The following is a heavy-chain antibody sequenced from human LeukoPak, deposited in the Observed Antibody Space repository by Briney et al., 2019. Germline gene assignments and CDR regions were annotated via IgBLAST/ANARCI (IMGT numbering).Heavy chain of an antibody. CDR3: ARGIRNWVPFDY. Sequence: SETLSLTCTVSGGSISSYYWSWIRQPPGKGLEWIGYIYYSGSTYYNPSLKSRVTISVDTSKNQFSLKLSSVTAADTAVYYCARGIRNWVPFDYWGQGTLVTVSS. D-gene: IGHD7-27*01. CDR1: GGSISSYY. CDR2: IYYSGST. J-gene: IGHJ4*02. V-gene: IGHV4-59*08.